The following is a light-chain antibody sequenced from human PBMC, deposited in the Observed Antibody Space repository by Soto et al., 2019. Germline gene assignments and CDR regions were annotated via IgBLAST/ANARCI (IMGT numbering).Light chain of an antibody. V-gene: IGKV1-5*01. CDR3: QQYNSDPST. CDR2: DVS. Sequence: DIQMTQSPSTLSASVGDRVTITCRSSQSISGCLAWYQQKPGKAPKLLIYDVSSLESGVPSRFSGSGSGTEFTLAISSLQPDDFATYYCQQYNSDPSTFGQGTKVDIK. J-gene: IGKJ1*01. CDR1: QSISGC.